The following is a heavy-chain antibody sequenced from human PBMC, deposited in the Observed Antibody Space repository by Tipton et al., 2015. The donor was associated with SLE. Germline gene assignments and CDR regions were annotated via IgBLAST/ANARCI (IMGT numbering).Heavy chain of an antibody. J-gene: IGHJ3*02. CDR2: LYYSGST. CDR1: GGSISSSSYY. CDR3: ARDTVGWYSGAFDI. D-gene: IGHD4-23*01. Sequence: TLSLTCTVSGGSISSSSYYWGWIRQPPGKGLEWIGSLYYSGSTNYNPSLKSRVTISVDTSKNQFSLKLSSVTAAGTAVYYCARDTVGWYSGAFDIWGQGTMVTVSS. V-gene: IGHV4-39*07.